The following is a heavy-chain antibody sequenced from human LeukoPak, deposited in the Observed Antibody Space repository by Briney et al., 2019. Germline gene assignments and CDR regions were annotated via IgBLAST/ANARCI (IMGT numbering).Heavy chain of an antibody. CDR2: INPSGGST. V-gene: IGHV1-46*01. Sequence: ASVKVSCKASGYTFTSYYMHWVRQAPGQGLEWMGIINPSGGSTSYAQKFQGRVTMTRDTSTSTVYMELSSLRSEDTAVYYCARDSPRSYYYDSGGYYEPNDAFDIWGQGTMVTVSS. CDR3: ARDSPRSYYYDSGGYYEPNDAFDI. CDR1: GYTFTSYY. J-gene: IGHJ3*02. D-gene: IGHD3-22*01.